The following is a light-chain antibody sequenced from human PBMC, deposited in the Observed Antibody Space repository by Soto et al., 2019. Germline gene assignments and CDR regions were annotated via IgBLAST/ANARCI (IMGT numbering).Light chain of an antibody. CDR3: QQRSSAIT. CDR2: DAS. Sequence: EIVLTQSPATLSLSPGERSTLSYRASQSVSIHLAWFQQRPGQAPRLLIYDASNRATGIPARFSGRGSGTDFTLTISSLEPGDFAVYYCQQRSSAITFGQGTRLEIK. J-gene: IGKJ5*01. CDR1: QSVSIH. V-gene: IGKV3-11*01.